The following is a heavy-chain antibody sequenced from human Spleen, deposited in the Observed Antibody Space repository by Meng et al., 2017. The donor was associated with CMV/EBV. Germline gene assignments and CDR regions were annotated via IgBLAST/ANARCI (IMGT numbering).Heavy chain of an antibody. CDR2: ISPSGGRT. CDR3: AREHDVGNNWFDP. J-gene: IGHJ5*02. D-gene: IGHD1-1*01. V-gene: IGHV1-46*01. CDR1: GYTFTNYY. Sequence: ASVKVSCKASGYTFTNYYIYWVRQAPGQGLEWMGIISPSGGRTNYAQKFQGRVTMTRDTSTNTVYMELSSLRSEDTAVYYCAREHDVGNNWFDPWGQGTLVTVSS.